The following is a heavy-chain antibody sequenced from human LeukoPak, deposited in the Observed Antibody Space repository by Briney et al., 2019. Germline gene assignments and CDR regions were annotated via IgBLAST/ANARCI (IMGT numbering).Heavy chain of an antibody. D-gene: IGHD1-26*01. CDR2: IRYDGSNK. J-gene: IGHJ4*02. CDR1: GFTFSSFA. Sequence: SGGSLRLSCAASGFTFSSFAMHWVRQAPGKGLEWVAYIRYDGSNKSYADSVKGRFTISRDSSKNTLYLQMNSRRAEDTAVYYCAKDPGAHDKHFDHWGQGTLVTVSS. V-gene: IGHV3-30*02. CDR3: AKDPGAHDKHFDH.